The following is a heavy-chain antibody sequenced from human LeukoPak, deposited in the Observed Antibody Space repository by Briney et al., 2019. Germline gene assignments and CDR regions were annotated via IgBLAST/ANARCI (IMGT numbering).Heavy chain of an antibody. CDR2: IIPFFGIA. CDR1: GGTFSSYA. V-gene: IGHV1-69*04. CDR3: ASREYCSSTSCYKRGDYYYYGMDV. Sequence: ASVKVSCKASGGTFSSYAISWVRQAPGQGLEWMGRIIPFFGIANYAQKFQGRVTITTDKSTSTAYMELSSLRSEDTAVYYCASREYCSSTSCYKRGDYYYYGMDVWGQGTTVTVSS. D-gene: IGHD2-2*02. J-gene: IGHJ6*02.